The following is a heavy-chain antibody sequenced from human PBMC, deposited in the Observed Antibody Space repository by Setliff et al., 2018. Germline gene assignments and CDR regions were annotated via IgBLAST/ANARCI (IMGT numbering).Heavy chain of an antibody. V-gene: IGHV4-34*01. D-gene: IGHD1-26*01. Sequence: SETLSLTCAVYGESFSGHYWSWIRQPPGKGLEWIGEINHSGSTNYNPSLKSRVTISVDTSKNQFSLKLSSVAAADTAVYYCARSPEVGATTYYYYYYMDVWGKGTTVTVPS. J-gene: IGHJ6*03. CDR2: INHSGST. CDR3: ARSPEVGATTYYYYYYMDV. CDR1: GESFSGHY.